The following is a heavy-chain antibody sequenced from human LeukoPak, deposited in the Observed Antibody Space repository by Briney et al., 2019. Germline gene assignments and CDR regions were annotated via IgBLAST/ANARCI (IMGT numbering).Heavy chain of an antibody. J-gene: IGHJ3*02. CDR2: NDDGGNT. CDR3: ARFSRITWGDWGDAFDI. Sequence: SETLSLTCSVYGGSFSYYFWSWIRQSPGKGLEWIGENDDGGNTNYNPSLMSRVIVSMEKSKKQFSLVMRSVAAADTAVYYCARFSRITWGDWGDAFDIWGQGTTVIVSS. D-gene: IGHD2-21*02. V-gene: IGHV4-34*01. CDR1: GGSFSYYF.